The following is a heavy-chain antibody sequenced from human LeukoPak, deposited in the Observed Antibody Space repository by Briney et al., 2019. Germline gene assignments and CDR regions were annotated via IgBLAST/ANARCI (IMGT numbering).Heavy chain of an antibody. CDR2: MWYDGSNK. CDR3: ARGLPPVMKYYFDY. Sequence: GGSLRLSCAASGFAFNSYGMHWVRQAPGKGLEWVAVMWYDGSNKYYADSVKGRFTISRDDSKNTLYLQMNSLRAEDTAMYYCARGLPPVMKYYFDYWGQGTLVTVSS. CDR1: GFAFNSYG. J-gene: IGHJ4*02. D-gene: IGHD4-11*01. V-gene: IGHV3-33*01.